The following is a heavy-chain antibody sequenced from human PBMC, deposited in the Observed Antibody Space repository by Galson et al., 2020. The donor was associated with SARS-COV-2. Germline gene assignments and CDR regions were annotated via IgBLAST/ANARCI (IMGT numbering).Heavy chain of an antibody. Sequence: SETLSLTCTVSGGSISSGSYYWSWIRQPAGKGLEWIGHIYTSGSTNYNPSLKSRVTISVDTSKNQFSLKLSSVTAADTAVYYCARTGDDYGDYREDYWGQGTLVTVSS. CDR3: ARTGDDYGDYREDY. V-gene: IGHV4-61*09. J-gene: IGHJ4*02. CDR1: GGSISSGSYY. CDR2: IYTSGST. D-gene: IGHD4-17*01.